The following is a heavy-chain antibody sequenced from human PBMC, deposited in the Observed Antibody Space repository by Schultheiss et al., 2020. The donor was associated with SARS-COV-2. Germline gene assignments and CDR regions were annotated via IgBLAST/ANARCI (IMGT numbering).Heavy chain of an antibody. D-gene: IGHD3-9*01. CDR3: ARDYDILTGYYPRGRYYGMDV. CDR1: GGSFSGYY. V-gene: IGHV4-34*01. J-gene: IGHJ6*02. CDR2: INHSGST. Sequence: SETLSLTCAVYGGSFSGYYWSWIRQPPGKGLEWIGEINHSGSTNYNPSLKSRVTIFVDTSKNQFSLKLTSVTAADTAVYYCARDYDILTGYYPRGRYYGMDVWGQGTTVTVSS.